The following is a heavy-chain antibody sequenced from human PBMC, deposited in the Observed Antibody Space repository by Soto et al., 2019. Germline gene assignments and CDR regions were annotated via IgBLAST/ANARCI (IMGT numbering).Heavy chain of an antibody. CDR3: ARINREYSGYVAY. J-gene: IGHJ4*02. CDR2: IYYSGST. D-gene: IGHD5-12*01. CDR1: GGSISSGGYY. V-gene: IGHV4-31*03. Sequence: QVQLQASGPGLVKPSPTLSLTCTVSGGSISSGGYYWSWIRQHPGTGLEWIGYIYYSGSTFYNPSVRSRVTIAGDRSKDHFSLKLSSVTAADTAVYYCARINREYSGYVAYWGQGTMVTVSS.